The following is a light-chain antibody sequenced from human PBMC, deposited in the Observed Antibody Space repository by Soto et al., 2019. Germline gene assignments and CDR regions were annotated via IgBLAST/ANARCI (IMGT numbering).Light chain of an antibody. CDR3: QHYDPASYT. CDR1: QIVSSSY. Sequence: EIVLTQSPGTLSLSPGERATLSCRASQIVSSSYLAWYQQKPGQAPRLLIWGASSRATGSPDRFSGSGSGTDFTLTINRLEPEDVAVYYCQHYDPASYTFGQGTKLEIK. V-gene: IGKV3-20*01. J-gene: IGKJ2*01. CDR2: GAS.